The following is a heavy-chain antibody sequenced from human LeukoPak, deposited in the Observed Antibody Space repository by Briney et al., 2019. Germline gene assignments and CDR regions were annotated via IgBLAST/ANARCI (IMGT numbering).Heavy chain of an antibody. CDR3: ARGRLIMLDGPRGSFDY. CDR2: INPNSGGT. J-gene: IGHJ4*02. CDR1: GYTFTGYY. Sequence: ASVKVSCKASGYTFTGYYMHWVRQAPGQGLEWMGWINPNSGGTSYAQKFQGRVTMTRDTSISTAYMELSRLRSDDTAVYYCARGRLIMLDGPRGSFDYWGQGTLVTVSS. D-gene: IGHD3-10*02. V-gene: IGHV1-2*02.